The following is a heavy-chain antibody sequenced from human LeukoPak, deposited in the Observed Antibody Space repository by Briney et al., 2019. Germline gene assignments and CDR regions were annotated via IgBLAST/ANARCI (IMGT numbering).Heavy chain of an antibody. V-gene: IGHV3-49*04. CDR3: TRVRSSSSKFSYYYYYYMDV. J-gene: IGHJ6*03. CDR2: IRSKAYGGTT. Sequence: GRSLRLSCTASGFTFGDYAMSWVRQAPGKGLEWVGFIRSKAYGGTTEYAASVKGRFTISRDASKSIAYLQMNSLKTEDTAVYYCTRVRSSSSKFSYYYYYYMDVWGKGTTVTVSS. D-gene: IGHD6-6*01. CDR1: GFTFGDYA.